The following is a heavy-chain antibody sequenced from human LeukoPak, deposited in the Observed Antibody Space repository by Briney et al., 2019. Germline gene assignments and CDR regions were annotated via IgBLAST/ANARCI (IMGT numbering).Heavy chain of an antibody. V-gene: IGHV1-46*01. CDR2: INPSGGGT. CDR1: GYTFTSYY. CDR3: ATTVRGVRKSHNSFDP. J-gene: IGHJ5*02. Sequence: GASVKVSCKASGYTFTSYYIHWGRQAPGQGLEWMGIINPSGGGTSYAQKVQGRVTMTRDMSTGTVYMELSSLRSADTAVYYCATTVRGVRKSHNSFDPWGQGTLVTVST. D-gene: IGHD3-10*01.